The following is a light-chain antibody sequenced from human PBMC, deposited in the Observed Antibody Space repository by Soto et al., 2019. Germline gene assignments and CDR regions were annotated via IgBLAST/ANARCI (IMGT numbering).Light chain of an antibody. Sequence: QSVLTQPASVSGSPGQSITISCTGTSSDVGGYNYVSWYQLHPGKAPKLMIFEVSNRPSGVSNRFSGSKSGSTASLTISGLQAEDEADYYCSSYTTSNTWVFGGGTKLTVL. CDR2: EVS. CDR1: SSDVGGYNY. J-gene: IGLJ3*02. V-gene: IGLV2-14*01. CDR3: SSYTTSNTWV.